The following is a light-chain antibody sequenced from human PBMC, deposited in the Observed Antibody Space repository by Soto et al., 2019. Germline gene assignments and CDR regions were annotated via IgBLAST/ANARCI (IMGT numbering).Light chain of an antibody. CDR2: GAS. CDR1: QSVNTN. Sequence: EIVMTQSPATLSVSPGERANLSCRASQSVNTNLAWYQQKPGQAPRLLIYGASTRATGIPARFSGSGSGTEFTLTISSLQSEDFAVYYCHQYNNWPPLTFGGGTKVEIK. CDR3: HQYNNWPPLT. J-gene: IGKJ4*01. V-gene: IGKV3-15*01.